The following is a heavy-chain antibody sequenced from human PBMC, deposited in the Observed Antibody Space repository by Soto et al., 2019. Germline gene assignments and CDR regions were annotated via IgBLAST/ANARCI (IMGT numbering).Heavy chain of an antibody. CDR2: INSDGSVS. CDR3: ARGDCVGGPCYSLAGSFYYYMDV. J-gene: IGHJ6*03. V-gene: IGHV3-74*01. D-gene: IGHD2-15*01. Sequence: EVQLVESGGGLVQPGGSLRLSCAASGFTFSNYWMYWVRQAPGKGLVWVSRINSDGSVSSYADSVKGRLTISRDNVKNTLYLQMNSLRAEDTAEYYCARGDCVGGPCYSLAGSFYYYMDVWGKGTTVTVS. CDR1: GFTFSNYW.